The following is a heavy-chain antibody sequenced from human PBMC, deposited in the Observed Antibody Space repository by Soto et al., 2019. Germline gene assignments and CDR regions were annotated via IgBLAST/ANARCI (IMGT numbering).Heavy chain of an antibody. CDR2: VNPSGRST. D-gene: IGHD2-15*01. J-gene: IGHJ1*01. CDR3: AREENCSDGICYSEYFQR. CDR1: GYIFTAYS. Sequence: QVQLVQSGAEVKKPGASVKVSCKASGYIFTAYSMHWVRQAPGQGLEWMGVVNPSGRSTNYAQKFQGRITMTRDTSTSTVYMDMSSLTSEDTAVYYCAREENCSDGICYSEYFQRWGQGTLVTVSS. V-gene: IGHV1-46*01.